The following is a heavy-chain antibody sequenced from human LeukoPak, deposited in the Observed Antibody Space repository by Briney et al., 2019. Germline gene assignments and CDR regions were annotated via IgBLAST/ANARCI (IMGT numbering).Heavy chain of an antibody. J-gene: IGHJ4*02. D-gene: IGHD4-17*01. V-gene: IGHV3-48*01. CDR2: ISSGGRPI. CDR1: GFTFSTCN. Sequence: PGGSLRLSCAASGFTFSTCNMNWVRQAPGKGLEWVSYISSGGRPIYYADSVKGRFTISRDNAKNSLYLQMSSLRVGDTAIYYCARDGPTVTPSIPFDFWGREPWSPSPQ. CDR3: ARDGPTVTPSIPFDF.